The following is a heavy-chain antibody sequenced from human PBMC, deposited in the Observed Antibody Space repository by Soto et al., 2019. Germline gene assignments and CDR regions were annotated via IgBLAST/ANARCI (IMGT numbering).Heavy chain of an antibody. Sequence: ASVKVSCKASGYTFTSYGISWVRQAPGQGLEWMGWISAYNGNTNYAQKLQGRVTMTTNTSISTAYMELSSLRSEDTAVYYCARAGYGDYADAFDIWGQGTMVTVSS. CDR1: GYTFTSYG. D-gene: IGHD4-17*01. CDR2: ISAYNGNT. V-gene: IGHV1-18*01. CDR3: ARAGYGDYADAFDI. J-gene: IGHJ3*02.